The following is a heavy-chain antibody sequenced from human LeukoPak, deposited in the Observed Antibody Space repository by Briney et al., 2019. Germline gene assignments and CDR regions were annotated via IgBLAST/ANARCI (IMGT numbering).Heavy chain of an antibody. CDR1: GYTFTSYS. Sequence: ASVKVSCKTSGYTFTSYSINWVRQAPGQGLEWMGWISGYNGNTNYAQKLQGRVTMTTDTSTSTAYMELSSLRSEDTAVYYCARKVPNDSSGYYYRGQFDPWGQGTLVTVSS. CDR2: ISGYNGNT. D-gene: IGHD3-22*01. J-gene: IGHJ5*02. V-gene: IGHV1-18*01. CDR3: ARKVPNDSSGYYYRGQFDP.